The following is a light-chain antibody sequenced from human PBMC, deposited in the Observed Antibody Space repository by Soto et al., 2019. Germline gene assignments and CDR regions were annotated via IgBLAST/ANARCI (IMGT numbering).Light chain of an antibody. J-gene: IGKJ1*01. Sequence: DIQMTHSPSSLSASVGDRVTITCRASQGSRHDLGWYQQKPGKAPKXLIYSASSLQSGVPSRFSGSGSGTELTLTISSLKPEDGETYDCLQNNSYPVTFGQGTKVDIK. CDR1: QGSRHD. V-gene: IGKV1-17*01. CDR2: SAS. CDR3: LQNNSYPVT.